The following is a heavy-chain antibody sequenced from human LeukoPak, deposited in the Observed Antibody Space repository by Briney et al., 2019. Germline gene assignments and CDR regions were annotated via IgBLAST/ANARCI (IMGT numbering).Heavy chain of an antibody. J-gene: IGHJ6*03. Sequence: GASVKVSCKASGYTFTGYYMHWVRQAPGQGLEWMGIINPSGGSTSYAQKFQGRVTMTRDMSTSTVYMELSSLRSEDTAVYYCARGTPPHYDYVWGSYRYEPLKYYYYMDVWGKGTTVTVSS. D-gene: IGHD3-16*02. CDR3: ARGTPPHYDYVWGSYRYEPLKYYYYMDV. V-gene: IGHV1-46*01. CDR1: GYTFTGYY. CDR2: INPSGGST.